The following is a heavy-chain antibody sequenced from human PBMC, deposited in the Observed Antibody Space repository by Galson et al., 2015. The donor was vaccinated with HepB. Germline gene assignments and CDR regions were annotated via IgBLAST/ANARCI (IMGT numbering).Heavy chain of an antibody. D-gene: IGHD3-3*01. V-gene: IGHV1-69*13. J-gene: IGHJ5*02. Sequence: SVKVSCKASGGTFSSYAISWVRQAPGQGLEWMGGIIPIFGTANYAQKFQGKVTITADESTSTAYMELSSLRSEDTAVYYCARDRYYDFWSGYRRTNWFDPWGQGTLVTVSS. CDR2: IIPIFGTA. CDR3: ARDRYYDFWSGYRRTNWFDP. CDR1: GGTFSSYA.